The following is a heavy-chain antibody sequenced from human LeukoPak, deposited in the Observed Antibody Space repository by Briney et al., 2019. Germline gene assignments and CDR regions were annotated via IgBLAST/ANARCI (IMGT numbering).Heavy chain of an antibody. CDR2: IYTSGST. D-gene: IGHD6-13*01. J-gene: IGHJ5*02. Sequence: SETLSLTCTVSGGSISSGSYYWSWIRQPAGKGLEWIGRIYTSGSTNYNPSLKSRVTISVDTSKNQFSLKLSSVTAADTAVYYCARDPEQQLVQSWFDPWGQGTLVTVSS. CDR3: ARDPEQQLVQSWFDP. CDR1: GGSISSGSYY. V-gene: IGHV4-61*02.